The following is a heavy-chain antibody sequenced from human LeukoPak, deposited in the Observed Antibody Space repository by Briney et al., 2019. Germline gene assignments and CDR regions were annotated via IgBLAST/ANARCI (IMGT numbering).Heavy chain of an antibody. CDR2: ISSSSSYI. Sequence: GGSLRLSCAASGFTFSSYSMNWVRQAPGKGLEWVSSISSSSSYIYYADSVKGRFTISRDNAKNSLYLQMNSLRAEDTAVYYCARDPVGATKGGYWGQGTLVTVSS. V-gene: IGHV3-21*01. D-gene: IGHD1-26*01. CDR3: ARDPVGATKGGY. CDR1: GFTFSSYS. J-gene: IGHJ4*02.